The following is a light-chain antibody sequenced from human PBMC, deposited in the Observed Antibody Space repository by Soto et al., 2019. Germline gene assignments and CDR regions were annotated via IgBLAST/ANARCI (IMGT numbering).Light chain of an antibody. V-gene: IGKV1-39*01. CDR3: QHYNSYSEA. J-gene: IGKJ1*01. Sequence: DIQMTQSPSSLSASVGDRVTITCQASQDISNYLNWYQQKPGKAPNLLIYDISTLQSGVPSRFSGSGSGTDFTLTISSLQHEDFATYYCQHYNSYSEAFGQGTRVELK. CDR2: DIS. CDR1: QDISNY.